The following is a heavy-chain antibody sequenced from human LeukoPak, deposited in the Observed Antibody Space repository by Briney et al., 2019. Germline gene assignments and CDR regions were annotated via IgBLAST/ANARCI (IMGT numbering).Heavy chain of an antibody. Sequence: GESLKISCKGFGYSFTSYWISWVRQMPGKGLDWLGRIDPSDSYTNYSPSFQGHVTISADKSISTAYLQWSSLKASDTAMYYCATGAIVVVPAASREFDYWGQGTLVTVSS. J-gene: IGHJ4*02. CDR2: IDPSDSYT. CDR3: ATGAIVVVPAASREFDY. V-gene: IGHV5-10-1*01. D-gene: IGHD2-2*01. CDR1: GYSFTSYW.